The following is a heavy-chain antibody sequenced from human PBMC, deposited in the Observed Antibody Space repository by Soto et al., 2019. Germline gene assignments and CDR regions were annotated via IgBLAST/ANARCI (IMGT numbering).Heavy chain of an antibody. D-gene: IGHD1-20*01. CDR2: IYYSGST. CDR1: GGSISSGGYY. CDR3: ARVGGINLFDP. J-gene: IGHJ5*02. Sequence: SETLSLTYTVSGGSISSGGYYWSWIRQHPGKGLEWIGYIYYSGSTYYNPSLKSRVTISVDTSKNQFSLKLSSVTAADTAVYYCARVGGINLFDPWGQGTLVTVSS. V-gene: IGHV4-31*03.